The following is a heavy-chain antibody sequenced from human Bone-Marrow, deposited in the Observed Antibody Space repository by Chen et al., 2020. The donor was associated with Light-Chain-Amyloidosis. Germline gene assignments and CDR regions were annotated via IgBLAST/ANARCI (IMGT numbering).Heavy chain of an antibody. J-gene: IGHJ4*02. CDR1: GFTFSNYA. D-gene: IGHD2-2*01. V-gene: IGHV3-23*04. CDR2: ARGGDGPT. CDR3: AKDRCTSISCSDFDY. Sequence: VQLVESGGGLVQPGGPLRLSCVGSGFTFSNYAMPWVRQAPGKGLEWFSVARGGDGPTYYADSVRGRFTIYRDNSKNTLYLQMNSLRAEDTAVYYCAKDRCTSISCSDFDYWGQGTLVTVSS.